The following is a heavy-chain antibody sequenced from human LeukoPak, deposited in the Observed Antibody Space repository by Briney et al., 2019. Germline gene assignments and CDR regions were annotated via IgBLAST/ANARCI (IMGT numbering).Heavy chain of an antibody. CDR3: TRDEGWEPPDY. CDR2: IRSKAYGGTT. CDR1: GFTFGDYA. Sequence: RPGGSLRLSCAASGFTFGDYAMSWVRQAPGKGLEWVGFIRSKAYGGTTECAASVKGRFTISRDDSKSIAYLQMNSLKTEDTAVYYCTRDEGWEPPDYWGQGTLVTVSS. V-gene: IGHV3-49*04. D-gene: IGHD1-26*01. J-gene: IGHJ4*02.